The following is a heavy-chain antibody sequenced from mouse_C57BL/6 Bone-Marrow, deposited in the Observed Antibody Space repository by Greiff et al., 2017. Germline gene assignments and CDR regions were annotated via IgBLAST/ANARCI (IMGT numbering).Heavy chain of an antibody. J-gene: IGHJ3*01. Sequence: VQLQQPGAELVKPGASVKLSCKASGYTFTSYWMHWVKQRPGRGLEWIGRIDPEDGETKYAPKFQGKATITADTSSNTAYLQLSSLTSEDTAVYYCARSRDRSGFAYWGQGTLVTVSA. CDR1: GYTFTSYW. D-gene: IGHD1-1*01. CDR3: ARSRDRSGFAY. V-gene: IGHV14-2*01. CDR2: IDPEDGET.